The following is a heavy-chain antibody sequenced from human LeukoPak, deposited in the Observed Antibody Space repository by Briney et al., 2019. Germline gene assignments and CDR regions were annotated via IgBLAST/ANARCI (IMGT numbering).Heavy chain of an antibody. V-gene: IGHV3-23*01. D-gene: IGHD2-2*01. CDR2: ISGSGGSA. CDR3: AKGDCSSTTCYWLYYFDY. J-gene: IGHJ4*02. CDR1: GFTFSSYA. Sequence: GGSLRLSCAASGFTFSSYAMSWVRQAPGKGLEWVSAISGSGGSAHYADSVKGRFTISRDNSKNTLYLQLNSLRGEDTAVYYCAKGDCSSTTCYWLYYFDYWAREPWSPSPQ.